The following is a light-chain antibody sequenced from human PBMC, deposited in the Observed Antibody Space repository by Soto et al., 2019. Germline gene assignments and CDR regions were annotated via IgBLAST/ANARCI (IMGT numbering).Light chain of an antibody. J-gene: IGKJ3*01. Sequence: IPLTQSPGTLSVSPGERATLSCWASQSVRTSFAWYQQKPGQAPRLLIYGASTRASGIPDRFSASGSGTDFTFTINRLEPEDVATYYCQKYNSAPTPFGPGTKVDIK. CDR1: QSVRTS. CDR2: GAS. V-gene: IGKV3D-15*01. CDR3: QKYNSAPTP.